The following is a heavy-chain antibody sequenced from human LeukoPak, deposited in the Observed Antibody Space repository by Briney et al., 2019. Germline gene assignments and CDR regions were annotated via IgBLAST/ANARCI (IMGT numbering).Heavy chain of an antibody. CDR3: AGHSSSASDFDY. V-gene: IGHV3-30*03. D-gene: IGHD6-13*01. CDR1: GFTFSSYG. J-gene: IGHJ4*02. CDR2: ISYDGSNK. Sequence: GGSLRLSCAASGFTFSSYGMHWVRQAPGKGLEWVAVISYDGSNKYYADSVKGRFTISRDNSKNTLYLQMNSLRAEDTAVYYCAGHSSSASDFDYWGQGTLVTVSS.